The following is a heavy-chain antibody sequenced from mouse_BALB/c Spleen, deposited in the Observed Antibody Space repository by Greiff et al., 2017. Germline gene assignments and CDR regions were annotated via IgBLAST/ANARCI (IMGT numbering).Heavy chain of an antibody. CDR3: TPNYYGSSYDWYFDV. CDR2: IRLKSNNYAT. J-gene: IGHJ1*01. Sequence: EVQLQESGGGLVQPGGSMKLSCVASGFTFSNYWMNWVRQSPEKGLEWVAEIRLKSNNYATHYAESVKGRFTISRDDSKSSVYLQMNNLRAEDTGIYYCTPNYYGSSYDWYFDVWGAGTTVTVSS. V-gene: IGHV6-6*02. D-gene: IGHD1-1*01. CDR1: GFTFSNYW.